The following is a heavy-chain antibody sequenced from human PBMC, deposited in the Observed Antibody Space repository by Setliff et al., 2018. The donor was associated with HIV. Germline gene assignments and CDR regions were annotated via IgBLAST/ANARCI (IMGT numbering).Heavy chain of an antibody. Sequence: ASVKVSCKASGYTFTSYAFNWVRQVPGQGLEWMGWINPSSGATNFAQNFQGRVTMTRDTSITTVYLELIRLRSDDTAVYYCVRGVTRDISGYYRDEYFQHWGQGTPVTVSS. V-gene: IGHV1-2*02. CDR1: GYTFTSYA. CDR2: INPSSGAT. J-gene: IGHJ1*01. CDR3: VRGVTRDISGYYRDEYFQH. D-gene: IGHD3-22*01.